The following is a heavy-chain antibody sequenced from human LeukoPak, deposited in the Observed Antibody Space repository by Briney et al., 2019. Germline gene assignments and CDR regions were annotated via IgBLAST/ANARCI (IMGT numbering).Heavy chain of an antibody. CDR1: GLTFSSYS. V-gene: IGHV3-21*04. J-gene: IGHJ4*02. Sequence: PGGSLRLSCAASGLTFSSYSMNWVRQAPGKGLEWVSSISSSSSYIYYADSVKGRFTISRDNSKNTLYLQMNSLRAEDTAVYYCAKQLADQTEFDYWGQGTLVTVSS. CDR2: ISSSSSYI. D-gene: IGHD1-1*01. CDR3: AKQLADQTEFDY.